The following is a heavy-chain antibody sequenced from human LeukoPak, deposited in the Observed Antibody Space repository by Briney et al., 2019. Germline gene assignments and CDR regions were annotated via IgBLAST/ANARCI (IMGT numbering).Heavy chain of an antibody. V-gene: IGHV4-39*01. J-gene: IGHJ4*02. CDR3: ARGLGLTAVTEYYFDY. CDR2: IYYSGST. Sequence: SETLSLTCTVSGGSISSSPYYWGWIRQPPGKGLEWFGNIYYSGSTYYNPSLKTRVTISVDTSKNQFSLKLTSVTAADTAVYYCARGLGLTAVTEYYFDYWGQGTLVTVSS. D-gene: IGHD4-17*01. CDR1: GGSISSSPYY.